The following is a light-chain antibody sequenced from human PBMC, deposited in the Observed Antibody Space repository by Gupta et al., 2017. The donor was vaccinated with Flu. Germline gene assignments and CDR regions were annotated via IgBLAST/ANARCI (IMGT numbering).Light chain of an antibody. CDR3: AAWDDSLSGSWV. J-gene: IGLJ3*02. CDR1: SSNIGSNY. V-gene: IGLV1-47*01. CDR2: RNN. Sequence: QPVLTQPPSASGTPGQRVTISCSGRSSNIGSNYVYWYQQLPGTAPKLLIYRNNQRPSGVPDRFSGSKSGTSASLAISGLRSEDEADYYCAAWDDSLSGSWVFGGGTKLTVL.